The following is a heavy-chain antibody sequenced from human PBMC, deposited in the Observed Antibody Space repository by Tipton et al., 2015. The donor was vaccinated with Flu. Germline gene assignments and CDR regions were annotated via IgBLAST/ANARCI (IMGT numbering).Heavy chain of an antibody. D-gene: IGHD1-26*01. CDR2: INPDSGDT. Sequence: QLVQSGAELKKPGASVKVSCKGSGYTFTAHYMHWVRQAPGQGLGWIGWINPDSGDTKYAQNFQGRVTMTRDTSISTAYMELNRLTSDDTAVYYCVRLFRGTYHIDYWGQGTLVTVSS. CDR1: GYTFTAHY. CDR3: VRLFRGTYHIDY. J-gene: IGHJ4*02. V-gene: IGHV1-2*02.